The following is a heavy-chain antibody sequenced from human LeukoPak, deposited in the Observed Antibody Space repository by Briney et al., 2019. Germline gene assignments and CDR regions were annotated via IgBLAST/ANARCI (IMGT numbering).Heavy chain of an antibody. V-gene: IGHV4-59*01. CDR3: ARGGRSGGDV. CDR1: GGSISSYY. J-gene: IGHJ4*02. D-gene: IGHD2-15*01. Sequence: SETLSLTCTVSGGSISSYYWSWIRQPPGKGLEWIGYIYYSGSTNYNPSLKSRVTISVDTSKNQFSLKLGSVTAADTAVYYCARGGRSGGDVWGQGALVTVSS. CDR2: IYYSGST.